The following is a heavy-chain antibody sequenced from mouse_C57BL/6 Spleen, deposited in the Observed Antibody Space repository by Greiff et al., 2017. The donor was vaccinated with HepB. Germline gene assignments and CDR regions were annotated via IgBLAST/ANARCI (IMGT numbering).Heavy chain of an antibody. CDR1: GFNIKDYY. J-gene: IGHJ1*03. CDR3: TTGYYGSSHWYFDV. V-gene: IGHV14-1*01. Sequence: VHVKQSGAELVRPGASVKLSCTASGFNIKDYYMHWVKQRPEQGLEWIGRIDPEDGDTEYAPKFQGKATMTADTSSNTAYLQLSSLTSEDTAVYYCTTGYYGSSHWYFDVWGTGTTVTVSS. CDR2: IDPEDGDT. D-gene: IGHD1-1*01.